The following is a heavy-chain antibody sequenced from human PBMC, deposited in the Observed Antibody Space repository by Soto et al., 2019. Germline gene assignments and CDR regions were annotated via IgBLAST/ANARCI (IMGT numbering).Heavy chain of an antibody. J-gene: IGHJ6*02. CDR1: GGSISSYY. CDR2: IYYSGST. D-gene: IGHD4-4*01. CDR3: ARLDYSNWGDYYYGMDV. V-gene: IGHV4-59*01. Sequence: SETLSLTCTVSGGSISSYYWSWIRQPPGKGLEWIGYIYYSGSTNYNPSLKSRVTIPVDTSKNQFSLKLSSVTAADTAVYYCARLDYSNWGDYYYGMDVWGQGTTVTVSS.